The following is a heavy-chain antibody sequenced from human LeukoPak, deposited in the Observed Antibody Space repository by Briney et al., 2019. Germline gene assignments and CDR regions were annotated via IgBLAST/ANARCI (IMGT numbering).Heavy chain of an antibody. J-gene: IGHJ6*03. CDR1: GGSISSGSYY. Sequence: PSQTLSLTCTVSGGSISSGSYYWSWIRQPAGKGLEWIGRIYTSGSTNYNPSLKSRVTISVDTSKNQFSLKLSSVTAADTAVYYCARDDYSNYDFPYYYYMDVWGKGTTVTVSS. V-gene: IGHV4-61*02. D-gene: IGHD4-11*01. CDR2: IYTSGST. CDR3: ARDDYSNYDFPYYYYMDV.